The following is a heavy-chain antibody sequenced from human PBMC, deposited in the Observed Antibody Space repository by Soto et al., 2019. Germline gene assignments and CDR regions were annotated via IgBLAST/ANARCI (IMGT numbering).Heavy chain of an antibody. CDR3: TSDYGDYYYYGMDD. J-gene: IGHJ6*02. V-gene: IGHV3-73*01. Sequence: GGSLRLSCAASGFTFSGSAMHWVRQASGKGLEWVGRIRSKANSYATAYAASVKGMFTISRDDSKNTAYLQMNSLKTEDTAVYYCTSDYGDYYYYGMDDWGQGTTVTVSS. CDR2: IRSKANSYAT. CDR1: GFTFSGSA. D-gene: IGHD4-17*01.